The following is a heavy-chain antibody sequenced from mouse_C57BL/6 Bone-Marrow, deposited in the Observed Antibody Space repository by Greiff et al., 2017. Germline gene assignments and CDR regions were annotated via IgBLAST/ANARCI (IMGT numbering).Heavy chain of an antibody. V-gene: IGHV1-81*01. D-gene: IGHD1-1*01. CDR3: ASPGIYYYGSSPAY. CDR2: IHPRSGNT. CDR1: GYTFTSYG. J-gene: IGHJ3*01. Sequence: QVHVKQSGAELARPGASVKLSCKASGYTFTSYGISWVKQRTGQGLEWIGEIHPRSGNTYYNEKFKGKATLTADKSSSTAYMELRSLTSEDSAVYFCASPGIYYYGSSPAYWGQGTLVTVSA.